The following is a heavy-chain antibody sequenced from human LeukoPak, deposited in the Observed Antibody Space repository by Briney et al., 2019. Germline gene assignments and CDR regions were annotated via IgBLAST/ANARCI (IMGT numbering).Heavy chain of an antibody. CDR2: MNPNSDNT. CDR1: RYTFKCYY. V-gene: IGHV1-8*01. J-gene: IGHJ3*02. Sequence: ASVKVSCKPSRYTFKCYYIYGVPEATGQGLEWMAWMNPNSDNTAYAQKFQGRVTLTRNTSMSSVWMEMSSLRSAHTAVYYCARVDHLAFDIWGQGTMVTVFS. D-gene: IGHD1-14*01. CDR3: ARVDHLAFDI.